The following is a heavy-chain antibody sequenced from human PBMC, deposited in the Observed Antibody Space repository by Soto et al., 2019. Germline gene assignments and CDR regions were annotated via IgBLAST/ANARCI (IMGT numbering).Heavy chain of an antibody. D-gene: IGHD5-12*01. J-gene: IGHJ4*02. CDR1: GFSLSTSGVG. CDR2: IYWDDDK. CDR3: AHVYGGYDNFDY. V-gene: IGHV2-5*02. Sequence: QITLKESGPTLVKPTQTLTLTCTFSGFSLSTSGVGVGWIRQPPGKALEWLALIYWDDDKRYSPSLKSRLTIXKXPSKNQVVLTMTNMDPVDTATYYCAHVYGGYDNFDYWGQGTLVTVSS.